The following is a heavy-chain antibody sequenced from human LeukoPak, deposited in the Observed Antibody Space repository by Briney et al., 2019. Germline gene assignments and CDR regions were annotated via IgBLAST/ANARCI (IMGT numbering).Heavy chain of an antibody. CDR1: GYTFTSYG. V-gene: IGHV1-18*01. J-gene: IGHJ6*03. Sequence: ASVKVSCKASGYTFTSYGISWVRRAPGQGLEGMGWISAYNGNTNYAQKRQGRVTMTTDTSTSTAYMELRSLRSDDTAVYYCARDRRYYDILTTHYYYYMDVWGKGTTVTVSS. CDR2: ISAYNGNT. CDR3: ARDRRYYDILTTHYYYYMDV. D-gene: IGHD3-9*01.